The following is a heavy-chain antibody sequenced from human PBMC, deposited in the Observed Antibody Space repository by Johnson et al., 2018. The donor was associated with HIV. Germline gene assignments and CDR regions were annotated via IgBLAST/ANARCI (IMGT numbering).Heavy chain of an antibody. CDR1: GFTFSAYG. J-gene: IGHJ3*02. Sequence: QVQLVESGGGVVQPGGSLRLSCAASGFTFSAYGMYWVRQAPGKGLDWVTLISSDGSNKYYADSVKGRFIISRDNSKNSLYLQMNSLRAEDTAVYYCARDFSRVGATGRAFDIWGQGTMVTVSS. V-gene: IGHV3-30*03. D-gene: IGHD1-26*01. CDR3: ARDFSRVGATGRAFDI. CDR2: ISSDGSNK.